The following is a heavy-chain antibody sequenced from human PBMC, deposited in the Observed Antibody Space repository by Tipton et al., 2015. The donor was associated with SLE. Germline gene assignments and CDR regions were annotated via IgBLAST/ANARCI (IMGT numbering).Heavy chain of an antibody. CDR1: GGSIKNHY. CDR2: IYYSGGT. D-gene: IGHD6-19*01. V-gene: IGHV4-59*11. J-gene: IGHJ4*02. Sequence: TLSLTCIVSGGSIKNHYWSWIRQAPGMGLEWSGYIYYSGGTNYNPSLKSRVTMSVDTSKNQFSLKLTSLTAADTALYYCARNKAVAGTVIEYWGQGTLVTVSS. CDR3: ARNKAVAGTVIEY.